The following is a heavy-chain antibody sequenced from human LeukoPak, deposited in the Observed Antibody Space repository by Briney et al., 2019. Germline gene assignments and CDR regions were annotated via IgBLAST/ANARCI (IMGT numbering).Heavy chain of an antibody. D-gene: IGHD3-3*01. Sequence: SETLSLTCTVSGGSISSYYWSWIRQPPGKGLERIGYIYYSGSTNYNPSLKSRLTISVDTSTNRFSLKLSSVTAADTAVYYCARGIFGMVLNAFDLWGRGTMVTVSS. CDR1: GGSISSYY. CDR3: ARGIFGMVLNAFDL. V-gene: IGHV4-59*01. J-gene: IGHJ3*01. CDR2: IYYSGST.